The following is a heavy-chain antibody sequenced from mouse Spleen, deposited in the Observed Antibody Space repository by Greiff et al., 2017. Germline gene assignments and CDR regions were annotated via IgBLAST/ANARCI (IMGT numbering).Heavy chain of an antibody. D-gene: IGHD3-2*01. Sequence: VQLQQSGAELVRPGASVKLSCTASGFNITDYYMHWVKQRPEQGLEWIGRIDPEDGDTKYAPKFQGKATLTADTSSNTAYLQLRSLTSEDTAVYYCTKTARGSPAWFAYWGQGTLVTVSA. CDR2: IDPEDGDT. J-gene: IGHJ3*01. CDR1: GFNITDYY. CDR3: TKTARGSPAWFAY. V-gene: IGHV14-1*01.